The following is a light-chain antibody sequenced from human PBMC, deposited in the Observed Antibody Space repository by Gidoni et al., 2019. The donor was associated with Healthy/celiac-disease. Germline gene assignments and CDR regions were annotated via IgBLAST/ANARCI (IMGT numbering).Light chain of an antibody. CDR1: QSVSSY. J-gene: IGKJ5*01. CDR3: QQRSNWPPV. CDR2: DAS. V-gene: IGKV3-11*01. Sequence: ELVLTHSPATLSSSPGERATLSCRASQSVSSYLAWYQQKPGQAPRLLIYDASNRATGIPARFSGSGSGTDFTLTISSLEPEDFAVYYCQQRSNWPPVFGQGTRLEIK.